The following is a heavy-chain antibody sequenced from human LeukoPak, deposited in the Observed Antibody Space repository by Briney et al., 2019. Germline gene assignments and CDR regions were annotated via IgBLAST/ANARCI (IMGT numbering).Heavy chain of an antibody. CDR3: VGLPGSWYSRWFDP. D-gene: IGHD6-13*01. J-gene: IGHJ5*02. CDR1: GGSISSSSFH. CDR2: IHYSGST. Sequence: SETLSLTCTVSGGSISSSSFHWGCIRQPPGKGLQRNGTIHYSGSTSYNPSLKSRVSVSVDTSKNQFSLEVTSLSAADTAVYYCVGLPGSWYSRWFDPWGQGILVTVSS. V-gene: IGHV4-39*01.